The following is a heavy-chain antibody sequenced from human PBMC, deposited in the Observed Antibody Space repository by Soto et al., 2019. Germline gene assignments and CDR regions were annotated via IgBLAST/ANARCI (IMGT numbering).Heavy chain of an antibody. V-gene: IGHV4-30-2*01. CDR2: IYHSGST. CDR3: ARGSVGGFGEPFDY. J-gene: IGHJ4*02. Sequence: QLQLQESGSGLVKPSQTLSLTCAVSGGSISSGGHSWSWLRQPPGKGLEWIGYIYHSGSTYYNPSLKSRVTISVDRSKNQFSLKLSSVTAADTAVYYCARGSVGGFGEPFDYWGQGTLVTVSS. D-gene: IGHD3-10*01. CDR1: GGSISSGGHS.